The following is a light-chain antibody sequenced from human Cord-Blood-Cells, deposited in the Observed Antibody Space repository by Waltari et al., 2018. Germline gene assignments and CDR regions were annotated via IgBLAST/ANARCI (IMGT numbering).Light chain of an antibody. V-gene: IGLV2-23*01. CDR3: CSYAGSSTLV. CDR2: EGS. J-gene: IGLJ2*01. CDR1: SSDVGSYNL. Sequence: QSALTQPASVSGSPGQSIPISCTGTSSDVGSYNLVSWYHQHPGKAPKLMIYEGSKRPLGVSNRFAGSKSGNTASLTISGLQAEDEADYYCCSYAGSSTLVFGGGTKLTVL.